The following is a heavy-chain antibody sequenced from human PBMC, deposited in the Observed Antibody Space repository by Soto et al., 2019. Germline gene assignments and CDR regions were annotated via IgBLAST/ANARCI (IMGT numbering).Heavy chain of an antibody. V-gene: IGHV1-69*12. CDR3: ARGQVAAAGKWAQFDY. CDR1: GGTFSSYA. CDR2: IIPIFGTA. D-gene: IGHD6-13*01. J-gene: IGHJ4*02. Sequence: QVQLVQSGAEVKKPGSSVKVSCKASGGTFSSYAISWVRQAPGQGLEWMGGIIPIFGTANYAQKFQGRVTITADESTSTGYMELSSLRSEDAAVYYCARGQVAAAGKWAQFDYWGQGTLVTVSS.